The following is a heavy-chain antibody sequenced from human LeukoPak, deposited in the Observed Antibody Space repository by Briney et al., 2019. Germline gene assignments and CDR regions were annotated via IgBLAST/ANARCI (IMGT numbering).Heavy chain of an antibody. D-gene: IGHD2/OR15-2a*01. J-gene: IGHJ4*02. V-gene: IGHV3-30*18. CDR2: ISYDGSNK. CDR3: AKDSFGY. Sequence: GGSLRLSCAASGFTFSSYGMHWVRQAPGKGLEWVAVISYDGSNKYYADSVKGRFTISRDKSKNTLYLQMNSLRAEDTAVYYCAKDSFGYWGQGTLVTVSS. CDR1: GFTFSSYG.